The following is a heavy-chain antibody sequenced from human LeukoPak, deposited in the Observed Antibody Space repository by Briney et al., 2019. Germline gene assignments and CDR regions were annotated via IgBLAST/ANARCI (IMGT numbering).Heavy chain of an antibody. CDR3: ARGRTREPYLHDAFDI. CDR1: GFTFSSYD. Sequence: GGSLRLSCAASGFTFSSYDMHWVRQATGKGLEWVSAIGTAGDTHYPGSVKGRFTISRENAKNSLYLEMNSLKAGDTAVYYCARGRTREPYLHDAFDIWGQGTMVTVSS. D-gene: IGHD1-14*01. CDR2: IGTAGDT. V-gene: IGHV3-13*01. J-gene: IGHJ3*02.